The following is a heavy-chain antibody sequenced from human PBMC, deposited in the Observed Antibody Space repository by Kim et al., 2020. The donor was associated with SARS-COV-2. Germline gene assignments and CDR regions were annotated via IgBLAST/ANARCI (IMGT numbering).Heavy chain of an antibody. Sequence: ASVKVSCKASGYTFTSYGISWVRQAPGQGLEWMGWISAYNGNTNYAQKLQGRATMTTDTSTSTAYMELRSLRSDATAVYYCARDSVTIFGVGDYYYYGMDVWGQGTTVTVSS. J-gene: IGHJ6*02. CDR1: GYTFTSYG. D-gene: IGHD3-3*01. CDR2: ISAYNGNT. CDR3: ARDSVTIFGVGDYYYYGMDV. V-gene: IGHV1-18*01.